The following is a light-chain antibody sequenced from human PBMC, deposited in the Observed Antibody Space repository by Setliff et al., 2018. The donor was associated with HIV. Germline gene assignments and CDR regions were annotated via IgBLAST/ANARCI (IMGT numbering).Light chain of an antibody. CDR3: ATWDDNLSAWV. CDR1: TSDVGGYNF. CDR2: DVI. Sequence: QSVLAQPRSVSGSPGQSVTISCTGTTSDVGGYNFVSWYQHHPGKAPKLMIYDVIKRPSGVPDRFSGSKSGNTASLTISGLQAEDEADYYCATWDDNLSAWVFGGGTKVTVL. V-gene: IGLV2-11*01. J-gene: IGLJ3*02.